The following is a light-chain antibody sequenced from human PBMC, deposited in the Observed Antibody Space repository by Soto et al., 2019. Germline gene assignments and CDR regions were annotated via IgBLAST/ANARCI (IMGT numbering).Light chain of an antibody. Sequence: ETVLTQSPATLSLSPGERATLSCRASQSVSSYLAWYQLKPGQAPRLLIYDASNRATGIPARFSGSGSGADFTLIISSLEPEDFAVYYCQQLSNWPYTFGQGTKLEIK. CDR1: QSVSSY. CDR3: QQLSNWPYT. CDR2: DAS. V-gene: IGKV3-11*01. J-gene: IGKJ2*01.